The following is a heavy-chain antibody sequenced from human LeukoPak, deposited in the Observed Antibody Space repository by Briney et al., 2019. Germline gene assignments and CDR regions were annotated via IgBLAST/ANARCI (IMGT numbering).Heavy chain of an antibody. Sequence: ASVKVSCKASGYTFTSYGISWVRQAPGQGLEWMGWISAYNGNTNYAQKLQGRVTMTTDTSTSTAYMELRSLRSDDTAVYYCARDSSTYYYDSSGYPYWGQGTLVTVSS. CDR2: ISAYNGNT. V-gene: IGHV1-18*01. D-gene: IGHD3-22*01. CDR3: ARDSSTYYYDSSGYPY. CDR1: GYTFTSYG. J-gene: IGHJ4*02.